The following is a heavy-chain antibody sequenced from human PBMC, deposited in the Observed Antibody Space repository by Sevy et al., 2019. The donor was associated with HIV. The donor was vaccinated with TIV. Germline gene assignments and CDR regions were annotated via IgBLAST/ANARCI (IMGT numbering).Heavy chain of an antibody. CDR2: INSDGSST. CDR3: ARAGQYDFWSGYYTGIYGMDV. CDR1: GFTFSSYW. D-gene: IGHD3-3*01. V-gene: IGHV3-74*01. Sequence: GGSLRLSCAASGFTFSSYWMHWVRQAPGKGLVWVSRINSDGSSTSYAYSVKGRFTISRDNAKNTLYLQMNSLRAEDTAVYYCARAGQYDFWSGYYTGIYGMDVWGQGTTVTVSS. J-gene: IGHJ6*02.